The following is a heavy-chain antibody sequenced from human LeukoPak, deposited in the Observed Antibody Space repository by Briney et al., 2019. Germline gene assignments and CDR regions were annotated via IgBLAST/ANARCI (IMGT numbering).Heavy chain of an antibody. Sequence: SETLSLTCTVSGGSITSYFWNWVRQPAGKGLEWVGHISTSGGSTYNPSLRSRVTMSIDTSKNQISLKLNSVTAADTAVYYCARAFYHDSSGYLDYWGQGSLVTVSS. J-gene: IGHJ4*02. V-gene: IGHV4-4*07. D-gene: IGHD3-22*01. CDR2: ISTSGGS. CDR1: GGSITSYF. CDR3: ARAFYHDSSGYLDY.